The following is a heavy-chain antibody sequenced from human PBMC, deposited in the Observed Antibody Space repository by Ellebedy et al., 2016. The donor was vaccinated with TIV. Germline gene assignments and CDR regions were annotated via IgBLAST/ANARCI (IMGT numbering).Heavy chain of an antibody. D-gene: IGHD2-15*01. J-gene: IGHJ6*02. CDR3: ARAVHCSAFSCPWDGMDV. CDR1: GFTFSTFW. V-gene: IGHV3-74*01. CDR2: INIDGSRI. Sequence: GESLKISCAASGFTFSTFWMHWVRQAPGKGLVWVSRINIDGSRINYADSVKGRFTISRDNAQNTVFLQMNSLSAEDTAVYYCARAVHCSAFSCPWDGMDVWGQGTTVTVSS.